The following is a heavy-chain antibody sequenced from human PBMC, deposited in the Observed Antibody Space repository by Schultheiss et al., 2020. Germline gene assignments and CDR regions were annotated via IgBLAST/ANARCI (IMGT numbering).Heavy chain of an antibody. J-gene: IGHJ6*02. CDR1: GGSISSGSYY. Sequence: SQTLSLTCTVSGGSISSGSYYWSWIRQPAGKGLEWIGYIYYSGSTNYNPSLKSRVTISVDTSKNQFSLKLSSVTAADTAVYYCARDLPHHYDFWRGSDYYYGMDVWGQGTTVTVSS. CDR3: ARDLPHHYDFWRGSDYYYGMDV. V-gene: IGHV4-61*09. CDR2: IYYSGST. D-gene: IGHD3-3*01.